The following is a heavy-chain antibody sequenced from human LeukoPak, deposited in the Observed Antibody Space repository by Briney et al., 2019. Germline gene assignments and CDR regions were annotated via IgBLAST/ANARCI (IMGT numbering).Heavy chain of an antibody. Sequence: GGSLRLSCAASGFTFSSYSMNWVRQAPGKGLEWVSSISSSSSYIYYADSVKGRFTISRDNAKNSLYLRMNSLRAEDTAVYYCARGSPVSGDYWGQGTLVTVSS. CDR1: GFTFSSYS. D-gene: IGHD1-26*01. CDR3: ARGSPVSGDY. V-gene: IGHV3-21*01. CDR2: ISSSSSYI. J-gene: IGHJ4*02.